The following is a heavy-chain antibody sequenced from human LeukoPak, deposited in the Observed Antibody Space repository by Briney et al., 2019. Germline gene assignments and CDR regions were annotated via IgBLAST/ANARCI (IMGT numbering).Heavy chain of an antibody. V-gene: IGHV5-51*01. J-gene: IGHJ4*02. CDR1: GYSFTSYW. CDR3: ARRIGSSLYDY. D-gene: IGHD6-13*01. Sequence: AESLKISSKSSGYSFTSYWSGWLRQMPGNGLEWMGIIYPGDSDTRYCPSFQGQVTISADKSISTAYLQWSSRQASDTAMYCCARRIGSSLYDYWGQGTLVTVSS. CDR2: IYPGDSDT.